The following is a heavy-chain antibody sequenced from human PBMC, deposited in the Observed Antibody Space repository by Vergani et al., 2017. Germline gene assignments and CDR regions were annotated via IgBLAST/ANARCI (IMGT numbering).Heavy chain of an antibody. CDR1: GFTFSSYG. Sequence: QVQLVESGGGVVQTGRSLRLSCAAPGFTFSSYGMHWVRQAPGKGLEWVAVISYDGSNRYYADSVKGRFTISRDNSKNTLYLQMNSLRAEDTAVYYCAKGTGAYGGSYYFDSWGQGTLVTVSS. J-gene: IGHJ4*02. CDR2: ISYDGSNR. D-gene: IGHD1-26*01. V-gene: IGHV3-30*18. CDR3: AKGTGAYGGSYYFDS.